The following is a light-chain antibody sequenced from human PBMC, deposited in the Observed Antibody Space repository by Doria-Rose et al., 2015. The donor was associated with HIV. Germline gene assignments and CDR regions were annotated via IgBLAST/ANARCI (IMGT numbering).Light chain of an antibody. CDR1: QSFSSTY. Sequence: EIVLTQSPGTLSLSLGERATLSCRASQSFSSTYLAWYQQKPGQAPSLLIYDGSTRATGIPDGFSASGSGTDFTLTINRLEPEDFAPYYCHQYGTSWTFGQGTKVEI. J-gene: IGKJ1*01. CDR2: DGS. V-gene: IGKV3-20*01. CDR3: HQYGTSWT.